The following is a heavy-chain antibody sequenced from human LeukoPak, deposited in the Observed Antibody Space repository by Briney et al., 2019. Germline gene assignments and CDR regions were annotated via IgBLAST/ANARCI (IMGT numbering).Heavy chain of an antibody. Sequence: NPSETLSLTCTVSGDSISSSSYYWGWIRQPPGKGLEWIGSIYYSGSTYYNPSLKSRVTISVDTSKNQFSLKLSSVTAADTAVYYCAKHSLCLTYYDFWSGYYSPCYMDVWGKGTTVTVSS. J-gene: IGHJ6*03. V-gene: IGHV4-39*01. CDR2: IYYSGST. D-gene: IGHD3-3*01. CDR1: GDSISSSSYY. CDR3: AKHSLCLTYYDFWSGYYSPCYMDV.